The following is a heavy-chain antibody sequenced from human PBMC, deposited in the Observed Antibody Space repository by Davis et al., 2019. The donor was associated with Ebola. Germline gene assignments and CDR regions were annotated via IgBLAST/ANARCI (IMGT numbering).Heavy chain of an antibody. CDR1: GYIFIDSY. Sequence: ASVKVSCKASGYIFIDSYIHWLRQAPGQGLDWMGWINPNSGDTRYAQKFHGRVTMTRDRSINTAYMELSWLTSDDSAIYYCTRDPLTVGATTDWFDPWGQGTLVTVSS. V-gene: IGHV1-2*02. CDR2: INPNSGDT. D-gene: IGHD1-26*01. J-gene: IGHJ5*02. CDR3: TRDPLTVGATTDWFDP.